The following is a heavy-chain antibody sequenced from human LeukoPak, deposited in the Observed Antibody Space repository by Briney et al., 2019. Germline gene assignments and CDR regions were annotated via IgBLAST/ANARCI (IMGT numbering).Heavy chain of an antibody. CDR2: IYYTGII. CDR1: GDSITSHY. CDR3: ARSVDYFDNTGPHMMFDY. J-gene: IGHJ4*02. Sequence: NPSETLSLTCNVSGDSITSHYWNWIRQPPGKGLEWIGYIYYTGIIKYNPSLTSRVSMSVDTSKNQFFLKMKSVTAADTAVYHSARSVDYFDNTGPHMMFDYWGQGSLVTVSS. V-gene: IGHV4-59*11. D-gene: IGHD3-22*01.